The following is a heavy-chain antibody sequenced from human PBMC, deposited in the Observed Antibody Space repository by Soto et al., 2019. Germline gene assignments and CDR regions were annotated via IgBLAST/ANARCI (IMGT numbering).Heavy chain of an antibody. CDR2: IYTSGST. J-gene: IGHJ4*02. V-gene: IGHV4-4*07. D-gene: IGHD4-17*01. Sequence: TLSLTCTVSGGSISSYYWTWIRQPAGKGLEWIGRIYTSGSTNYNPSLKSRVTMSVDTSKNQFPLKLSSVSAADTAVYYCARGGTVTTDRCDYSGQGTLVTVSS. CDR3: ARGGTVTTDRCDY. CDR1: GGSISSYY.